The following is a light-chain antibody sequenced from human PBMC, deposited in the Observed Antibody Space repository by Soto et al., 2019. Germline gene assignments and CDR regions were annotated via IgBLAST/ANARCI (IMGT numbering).Light chain of an antibody. CDR2: GAS. Sequence: EIAMTQSPDTLSVSPGDRATLSCRASQGVRSDLAWYQQKAGQSPRLLIYGASTRAAETQARFSGSGSETEFTLTIRSLQSEDFAVYYCQQYSKWPLTFGGGTKVDIK. CDR1: QGVRSD. CDR3: QQYSKWPLT. V-gene: IGKV3-15*01. J-gene: IGKJ4*01.